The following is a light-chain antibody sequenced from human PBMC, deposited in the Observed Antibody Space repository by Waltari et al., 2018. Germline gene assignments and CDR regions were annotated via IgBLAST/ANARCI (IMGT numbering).Light chain of an antibody. J-gene: IGLJ3*02. V-gene: IGLV1-47*01. CDR2: RSV. CDR3: CVWDDSLSGLWV. CDR1: NSNIGTNH. Sequence: QSVLTQSPSTSGTPGQRVTISCSGSNSNIGTNHVYWYQQVPGTAPKLLIYRSVLRPSGVPVRLSGSRSGTSAALAISGLRSEEEAHYYCCVWDDSLSGLWVFGAGTTLTVL.